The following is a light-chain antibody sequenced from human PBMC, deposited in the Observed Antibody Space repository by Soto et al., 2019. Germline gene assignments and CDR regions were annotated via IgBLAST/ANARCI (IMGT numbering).Light chain of an antibody. CDR1: KDIATY. Sequence: DIQMTQSPSSLSASVGARITITCQASKDIATYLNWYQHKAGKAPEVVIYDASNLQTGVPSRFSGSGYGTHFTLTISSLQPDDTATYFCQQYDSVPELTFGGGTKVEI. CDR2: DAS. J-gene: IGKJ4*01. CDR3: QQYDSVPELT. V-gene: IGKV1-33*01.